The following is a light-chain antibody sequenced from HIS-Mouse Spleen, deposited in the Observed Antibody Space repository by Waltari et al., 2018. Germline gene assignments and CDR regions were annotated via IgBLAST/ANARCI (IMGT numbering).Light chain of an antibody. J-gene: IGLJ2*01. V-gene: IGLV3-27*01. CDR2: KDS. CDR1: VLATKY. Sequence: SYELTQPSSVSVSPGQTARITCSGDVLATKYARWFQQKPGQAPVLVIYKDSGRPSGIPERFSGSSSGTTVTLTISGAQVEDEADYYCYSAADNSGVFGGGTKLTVL. CDR3: YSAADNSGV.